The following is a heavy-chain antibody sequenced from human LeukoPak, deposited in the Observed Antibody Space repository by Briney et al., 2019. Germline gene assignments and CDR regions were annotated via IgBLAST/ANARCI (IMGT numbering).Heavy chain of an antibody. J-gene: IGHJ4*02. V-gene: IGHV3-23*01. CDR2: ISGSGGST. CDR3: AKDRHFPMIVAVTTLFDY. D-gene: IGHD3-22*01. Sequence: QAGGSLRLSCAASGFTFSSYAMSWVRQAPGKGLEWVSAISGSGGSTYYADSVKGRFTISRDNSTTPLYLQMNSMRAADTAVYYCAKDRHFPMIVAVTTLFDYRGQGTLVTVSS. CDR1: GFTFSSYA.